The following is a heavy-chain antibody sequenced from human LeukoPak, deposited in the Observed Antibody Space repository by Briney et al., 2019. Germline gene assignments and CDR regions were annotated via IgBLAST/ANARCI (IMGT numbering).Heavy chain of an antibody. Sequence: SETLSLTCTVSGYSISSGYYWGWIRQPPGKGLEGIGSIYHSGSTYYNPSLKSRVTISVDTSKNQFPLKLSSVTAADTAVYHCASLRERSYYARGFDYWGRGTLVTVSS. CDR2: IYHSGST. D-gene: IGHD1-26*01. CDR1: GYSISSGYY. CDR3: ASLRERSYYARGFDY. J-gene: IGHJ4*02. V-gene: IGHV4-38-2*02.